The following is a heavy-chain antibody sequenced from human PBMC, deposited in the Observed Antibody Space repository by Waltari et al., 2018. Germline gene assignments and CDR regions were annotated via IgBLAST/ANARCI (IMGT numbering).Heavy chain of an antibody. CDR2: VQHSGRS. V-gene: IGHV4-4*02. Sequence: QLQLQESGPGLVKPSGTLSLRCTVSGDSMSSTDWWSWVRQSPQKGLEWIGQVQHSGRSNYNQSFASRVTVSIDTSNNQFTLKLTSATAADTAMYYCARDRGRGIYLDTWGPGMQVTVSP. J-gene: IGHJ5*02. CDR3: ARDRGRGIYLDT. D-gene: IGHD2-15*01. CDR1: GDSMSSTDW.